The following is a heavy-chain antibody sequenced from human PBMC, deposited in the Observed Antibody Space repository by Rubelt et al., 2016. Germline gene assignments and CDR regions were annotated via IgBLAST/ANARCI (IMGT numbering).Heavy chain of an antibody. D-gene: IGHD1/OR15-1a*01. J-gene: IGHJ6*02. Sequence: EVRLVESGGGLVQPGGFLRLSCAASGFSFRSYSMNWVRQAPGKGLEWIAYISSTSGTLSYAASVKGRFTVARDNAINSMYLQMRSLRAEDTAIYDCAREDPYQAPTKEDGMDVWGPGTTVTVSS. V-gene: IGHV3-48*01. CDR1: GFSFRSYS. CDR2: ISSTSGTL. CDR3: AREDPYQAPTKEDGMDV.